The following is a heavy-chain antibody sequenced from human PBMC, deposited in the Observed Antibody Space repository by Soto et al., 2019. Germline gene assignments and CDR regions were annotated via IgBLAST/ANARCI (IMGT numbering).Heavy chain of an antibody. V-gene: IGHV2-5*01. J-gene: IGHJ3*02. Sequence: QITLKESGPTLVKPTQTLTLTCTFSGFSLTTHGMGVGWVRQPPGKALEWLALIYWNDDKYYSPSLESRITITKDTSKKQMVLTVTNIDTVDTGTYFCAQSPAYYHDSRGQKAGAFDTWGHGTLVTVS. CDR3: AQSPAYYHDSRGQKAGAFDT. CDR1: GFSLTTHGMG. D-gene: IGHD3-22*01. CDR2: IYWNDDK.